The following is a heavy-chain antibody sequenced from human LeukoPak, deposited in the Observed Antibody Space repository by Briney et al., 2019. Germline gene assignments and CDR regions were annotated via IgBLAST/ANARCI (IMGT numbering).Heavy chain of an antibody. CDR1: GLTVTNAW. CDR2: IKSKTDGGTT. V-gene: IGHV3-15*07. J-gene: IGHJ4*02. D-gene: IGHD4-17*01. Sequence: GGSLRLSCSASGLTVTNAWMNWVRQAPGKGLEWVGRIKSKTDGGTTDYAAPVKGRFTISRDDSKNTLYLQMNSLKTEDTAVYYCTTGAYGDYDLDYWGQGTLVTVSS. CDR3: TTGAYGDYDLDY.